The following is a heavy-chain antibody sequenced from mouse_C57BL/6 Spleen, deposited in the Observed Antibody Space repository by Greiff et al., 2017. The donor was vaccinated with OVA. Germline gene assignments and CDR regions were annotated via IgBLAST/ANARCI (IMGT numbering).Heavy chain of an antibody. D-gene: IGHD3-2*02. CDR3: ARNWGTAQAPYYFDY. CDR2: IWTGGGT. J-gene: IGHJ2*01. Sequence: VQRVESGPGLVAPSQSLSITCTVSGFSLTSYAISWVRQPPGKGLEWLGVIWTGGGTNYNSALKSRLSISKDNSKSQVFLKMNSLQTDDTARYYCARNWGTAQAPYYFDYWGQGTTLTVSS. V-gene: IGHV2-9-1*01. CDR1: GFSLTSYA.